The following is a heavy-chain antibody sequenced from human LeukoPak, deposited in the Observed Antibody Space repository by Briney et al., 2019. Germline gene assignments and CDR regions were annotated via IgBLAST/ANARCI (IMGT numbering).Heavy chain of an antibody. V-gene: IGHV3-15*01. D-gene: IGHD1-26*01. Sequence: GGSLRLSCAASGFTFSNAWMRWVRQAPGKGLEWVGRIKTKTDGGTSDYAAPVKGRFTISRDDSENTLYLQMNSLETEDTAIYYCSTEIRWEEPNLDFWGQGILVTVSS. J-gene: IGHJ4*02. CDR2: IKTKTDGGTS. CDR3: STEIRWEEPNLDF. CDR1: GFTFSNAW.